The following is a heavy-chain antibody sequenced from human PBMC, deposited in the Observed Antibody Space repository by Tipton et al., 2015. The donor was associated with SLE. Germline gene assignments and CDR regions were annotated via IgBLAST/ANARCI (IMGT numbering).Heavy chain of an antibody. J-gene: IGHJ4*02. CDR2: IHYSGTT. D-gene: IGHD6-19*01. CDR3: ARDWRDSGWYGGFDS. Sequence: TLSLTCTVSGGSISNNNYYWGWIRQPPGKGLEWIGYIHYSGTTNYNPSLKSRVTISMDTSKSQFSLKLNSVTAADTAVYYCARDWRDSGWYGGFDSWAQGTLVTVSS. V-gene: IGHV4-61*05. CDR1: GGSISNNNYY.